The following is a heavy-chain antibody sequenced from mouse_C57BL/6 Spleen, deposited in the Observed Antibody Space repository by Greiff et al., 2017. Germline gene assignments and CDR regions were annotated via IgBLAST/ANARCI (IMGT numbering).Heavy chain of an antibody. J-gene: IGHJ3*01. CDR2: IWSGGST. CDR1: GFSLTSYG. Sequence: VKLVESGPGLVQPSQSLSITCTVSGFSLTSYGVHWVRQSPGKGLEWLGVIWSGGSTDYNASFISRLSISKDNSKSQVFFTMNIRQADAAAIYYCARKELGFAYWGQGTLVTVSA. D-gene: IGHD4-1*01. V-gene: IGHV2-2*01. CDR3: ARKELGFAY.